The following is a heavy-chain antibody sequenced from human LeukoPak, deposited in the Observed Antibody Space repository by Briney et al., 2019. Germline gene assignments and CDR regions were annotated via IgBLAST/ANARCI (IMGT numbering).Heavy chain of an antibody. CDR2: INDSGST. CDR1: GDSFSGYY. V-gene: IGHV4-34*01. CDR3: ARRVSYYYFYMDV. J-gene: IGHJ6*03. Sequence: SETLSLTCAVSGDSFSGYYWSWICQSPGKGLEWVAEINDSGSTNFNPSLKSRLRISLDASKNQFSLTLSSVTAAGTAVYYCARRVSYYYFYMDVWGNGTTVTVSS.